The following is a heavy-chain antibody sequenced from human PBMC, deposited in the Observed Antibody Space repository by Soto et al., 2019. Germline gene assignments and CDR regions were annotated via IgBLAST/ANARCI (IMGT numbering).Heavy chain of an antibody. CDR3: ASFRDYYYGMDV. J-gene: IGHJ6*02. V-gene: IGHV4-59*08. CDR2: IYNSGST. Sequence: LSLTCTVSGGSINVYYWSWIRQPPGKGLEWVGYIYNSGSTNYNPSLKSRVTISVDKSKNQFSLKLSSVTAADTAVYYCASFRDYYYGMDVWGQGTTVTVSS. CDR1: GGSINVYY.